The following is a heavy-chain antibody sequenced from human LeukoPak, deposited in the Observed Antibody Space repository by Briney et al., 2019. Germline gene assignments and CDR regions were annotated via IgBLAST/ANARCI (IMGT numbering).Heavy chain of an antibody. Sequence: ASVKVSCKVSGYTLTELSMHWVRQAPGKGLEWMGGFDPEDGETIYAQKFQGRVTMTEDTFTDTAYMELSSLRSEDTAVYYCATPRRSPPGPRDAFDIWGQGTMVTVSS. CDR3: ATPRRSPPGPRDAFDI. J-gene: IGHJ3*02. CDR1: GYTLTELS. CDR2: FDPEDGET. V-gene: IGHV1-24*01.